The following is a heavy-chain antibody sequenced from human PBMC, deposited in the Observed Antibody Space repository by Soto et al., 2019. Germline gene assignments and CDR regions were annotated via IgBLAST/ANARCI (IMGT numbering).Heavy chain of an antibody. CDR1: GDSISSSNW. J-gene: IGHJ4*02. CDR3: ARSGNEFWSGNYILDY. V-gene: IGHV4-4*02. Sequence: PSETLSLTCAISGDSISSSNWWTWVRQPPGKGLEWIGEIYHSGSTNYNPSLKSRVSISLDKSKNQFSLSLSSVTAADTAVYYCARSGNEFWSGNYILDYWGQGTLVTVSS. D-gene: IGHD3-3*01. CDR2: IYHSGST.